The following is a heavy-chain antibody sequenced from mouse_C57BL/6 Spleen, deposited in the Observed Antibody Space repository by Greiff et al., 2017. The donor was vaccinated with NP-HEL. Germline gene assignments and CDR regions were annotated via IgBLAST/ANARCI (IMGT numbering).Heavy chain of an antibody. Sequence: EVQLQQSGGGLVQPGESLKLSCESNEYEFPSHDMSWVRKTPEKRLELVAAINSDGGSTYYPDTMERQFIISRDNTKKTLYLQMSSLRSEDTAVYDCARSGLYLAWFAYWGQGTLVTVSA. D-gene: IGHD2-12*01. J-gene: IGHJ3*01. CDR2: INSDGGST. CDR3: ARSGLYLAWFAY. V-gene: IGHV5-2*01. CDR1: EYEFPSHD.